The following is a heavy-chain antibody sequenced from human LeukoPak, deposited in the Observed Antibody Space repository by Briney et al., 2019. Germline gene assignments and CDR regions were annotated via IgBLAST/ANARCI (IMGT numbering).Heavy chain of an antibody. Sequence: SGGSLRLSCAASGFTFSSYGMSWVRQAPGKGLEWVSAISDGGGSTYYADSVRGRFTISRDNSKNTVYLQMISLRADDTAVYYCAKRSDYGGNWNYLDYWGQGTLVTVSS. D-gene: IGHD4-23*01. V-gene: IGHV3-23*01. CDR3: AKRSDYGGNWNYLDY. CDR2: ISDGGGST. J-gene: IGHJ4*02. CDR1: GFTFSSYG.